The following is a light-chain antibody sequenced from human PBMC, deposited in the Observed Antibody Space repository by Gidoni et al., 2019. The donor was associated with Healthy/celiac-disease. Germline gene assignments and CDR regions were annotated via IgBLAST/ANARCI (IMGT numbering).Light chain of an antibody. CDR2: GAS. V-gene: IGKV3-20*01. Sequence: IVLTQSLGTLSLAPGERATFPCRASQRVSSSYLAWYQQKPGQAPRLLIYGASSRATGIPDRFSGSGSGTDFTLTISRLEPEDFAVYYCQQYGSSRWTFGQGTKVEIK. J-gene: IGKJ1*01. CDR3: QQYGSSRWT. CDR1: QRVSSSY.